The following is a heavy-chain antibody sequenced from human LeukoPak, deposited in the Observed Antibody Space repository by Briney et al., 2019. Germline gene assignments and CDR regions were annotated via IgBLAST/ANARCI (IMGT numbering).Heavy chain of an antibody. V-gene: IGHV4-34*01. CDR1: GGSISSYY. J-gene: IGHJ3*02. D-gene: IGHD2-15*01. CDR3: ARGVRRSGSPGVGDAFDI. Sequence: PSETLSLTCTVSGGSISSYYWSWIRQPPGKGLEWIGEINHSGSTNYNPSLKSRVTISVDTSKNQFSLKLSSVTAADTAVYYCARGVRRSGSPGVGDAFDIWGQGTMVTVSS. CDR2: INHSGST.